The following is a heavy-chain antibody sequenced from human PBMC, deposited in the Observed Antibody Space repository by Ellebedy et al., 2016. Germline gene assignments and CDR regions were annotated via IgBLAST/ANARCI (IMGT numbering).Heavy chain of an antibody. J-gene: IGHJ4*02. V-gene: IGHV3-21*01. D-gene: IGHD3-3*01. CDR2: ISSSSSYI. Sequence: GESLKISXAASGFTFSSYAMSWVRQAPGKGLEWVSSISSSSSYIYYADSVKGRFTISRDNAKNSLFLQMNSLRVEDTAVYYCARDGSEWSRDYWGQGTLVTVSS. CDR1: GFTFSSYA. CDR3: ARDGSEWSRDY.